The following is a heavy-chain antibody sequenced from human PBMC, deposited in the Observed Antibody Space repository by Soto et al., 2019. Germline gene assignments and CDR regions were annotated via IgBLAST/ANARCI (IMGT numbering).Heavy chain of an antibody. J-gene: IGHJ5*02. Sequence: SETLSLTCTVSGVSISSGGYYWSWIRQHPGKGLEWIGYIYYSGSTYYNPSLKSRVTISVDTSKNQFSLKLSSVTAADTAVYYCARLSRTTVTDYMSWGQGTLVTVSS. V-gene: IGHV4-31*03. D-gene: IGHD4-17*01. CDR3: ARLSRTTVTDYMS. CDR1: GVSISSGGYY. CDR2: IYYSGST.